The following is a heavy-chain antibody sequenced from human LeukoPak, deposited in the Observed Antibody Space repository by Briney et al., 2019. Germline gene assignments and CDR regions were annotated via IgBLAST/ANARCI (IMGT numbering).Heavy chain of an antibody. CDR1: GFTFDDYG. J-gene: IGHJ4*02. CDR2: ISGSGGST. V-gene: IGHV3-23*01. D-gene: IGHD3-16*02. Sequence: GGSLRLSCAASGFTFDDYGMSWVRQAPGKGLEWVSAISGSGGSTYYADSVKGRFTISRDNSKNTLYLQMNSLRAEDTAVYYCAKDYQMYYFDYWGQGTLVTVSS. CDR3: AKDYQMYYFDY.